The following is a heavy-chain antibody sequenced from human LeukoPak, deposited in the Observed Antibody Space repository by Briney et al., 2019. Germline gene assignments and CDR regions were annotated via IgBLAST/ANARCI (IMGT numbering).Heavy chain of an antibody. Sequence: PGGSLRLSCAASGFTFDDYAMHWVRHAPGKGLEWVSGISWNSGSIGYADSVKGRFTISRDNAKNSLYLQMNSLRAEDTALYYCAKDLSGSYFMGASDIWGQGTMVTVSS. CDR2: ISWNSGSI. V-gene: IGHV3-9*01. CDR1: GFTFDDYA. D-gene: IGHD1-26*01. CDR3: AKDLSGSYFMGASDI. J-gene: IGHJ3*02.